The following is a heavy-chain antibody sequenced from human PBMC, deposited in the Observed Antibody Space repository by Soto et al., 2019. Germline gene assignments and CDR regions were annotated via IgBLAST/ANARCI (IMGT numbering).Heavy chain of an antibody. CDR2: IYYSGST. J-gene: IGHJ4*02. CDR3: ARRYGVYFDY. D-gene: IGHD4-17*01. CDR1: GGSISSYY. V-gene: IGHV4-59*08. Sequence: QVQLQESGPGLVKPSETLSLTCTVSGGSISSYYWSWIRQPPGKGLEWIGYIYYSGSTNYNPSLKCPVTISVDTSKNPFSLKLSSVPAADTAVYYCARRYGVYFDYWGQGTLVTVSS.